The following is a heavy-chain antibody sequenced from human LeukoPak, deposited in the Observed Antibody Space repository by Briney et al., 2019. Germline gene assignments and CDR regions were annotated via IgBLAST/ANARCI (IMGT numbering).Heavy chain of an antibody. J-gene: IGHJ4*02. Sequence: PSETLSLTCTVSGDSISSSDNYWGWIRQPPGKGLEWIGSFYYSRNTYYNPSLKSRVTISVDTSKNQLSPTLTSVSAADTAVYYCVRHPHYYYDNSARWGQGTLVTVSS. CDR1: GDSISSSDNY. CDR2: FYYSRNT. V-gene: IGHV4-39*01. CDR3: VRHPHYYYDNSAR. D-gene: IGHD3-22*01.